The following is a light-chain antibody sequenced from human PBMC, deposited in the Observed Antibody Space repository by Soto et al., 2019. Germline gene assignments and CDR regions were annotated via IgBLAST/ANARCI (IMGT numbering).Light chain of an antibody. CDR1: HSIGPY. J-gene: IGKJ4*01. V-gene: IGKV3-11*01. CDR3: QQRADWPLT. Sequence: LVLTQSPGTMSLSPGERATLSCRTSHSIGPYLAWYQQKPGQAPRLLMYDVSIRATGIPARFSGTGSGTDFTLTVSSLEPEDAAVYYCQQRADWPLTFGGGTKVEIK. CDR2: DVS.